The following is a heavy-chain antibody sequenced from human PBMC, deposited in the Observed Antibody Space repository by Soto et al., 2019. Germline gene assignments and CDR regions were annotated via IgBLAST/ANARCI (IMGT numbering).Heavy chain of an antibody. Sequence: EVQLVESGGGSVQPGESLRLSCAASGFPFSNHWIHWVRQAPGKGLVWVSRVKYDGTITNYADSLRGRFTISRDNAKNTVKRQMRSLTVEDTAVYYCEIGAKGSYCVDVWGKGTTVTVSS. CDR2: VKYDGTIT. J-gene: IGHJ6*04. D-gene: IGHD2-15*01. CDR1: GFPFSNHW. V-gene: IGHV3-74*01. CDR3: EIGAKGSYCVDV.